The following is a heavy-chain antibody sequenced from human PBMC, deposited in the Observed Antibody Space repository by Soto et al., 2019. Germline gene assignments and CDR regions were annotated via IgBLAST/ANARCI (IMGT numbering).Heavy chain of an antibody. CDR3: ARQRSTRGFFDS. D-gene: IGHD3-10*01. J-gene: IGHJ4*02. CDR2: IIPILGVA. Sequence: QVQLVQSGAEVKKPGSSVKVSCKASGVTFSSYTISWLRQAPGQGLEWMGRIIPILGVATYAQKFQGRVTNTADKSTSTAYMELTSLTSEVTAVYYCARQRSTRGFFDSWGQGTLVTVSS. CDR1: GVTFSSYT. V-gene: IGHV1-69*02.